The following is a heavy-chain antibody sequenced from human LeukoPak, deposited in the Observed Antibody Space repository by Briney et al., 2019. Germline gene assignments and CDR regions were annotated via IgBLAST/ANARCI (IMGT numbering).Heavy chain of an antibody. CDR1: GYTFTSYG. V-gene: IGHV1-18*01. CDR3: ARDFLGDIVVVPAASDDAFDI. J-gene: IGHJ3*02. Sequence: ASVKVSCKASGYTFTSYGISWVRQAPGQGLEWMGWISAYNGNTNYAQKLQGRVTMTTDTSTSTAHMELRSLRSDDTAVYYCARDFLGDIVVVPAASDDAFDIWGQGTMVTVSS. CDR2: ISAYNGNT. D-gene: IGHD2-2*01.